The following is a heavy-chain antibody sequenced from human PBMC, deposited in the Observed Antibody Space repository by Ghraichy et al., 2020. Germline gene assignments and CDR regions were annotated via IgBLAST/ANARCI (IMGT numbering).Heavy chain of an antibody. Sequence: SETLSLTCTVSGSSITSGDYFWSWVRQSPGKGLEWIGYIYNSGSTYYRPSLKSRVTLSIATSKNQFSLNLSSVTAADTAVYYCARGRGEVLRFLEWFDYWGQGALVTVSS. V-gene: IGHV4-30-4*01. CDR2: IYNSGST. D-gene: IGHD3-3*01. CDR3: ARGRGEVLRFLEWFDY. CDR1: GSSITSGDYF. J-gene: IGHJ4*02.